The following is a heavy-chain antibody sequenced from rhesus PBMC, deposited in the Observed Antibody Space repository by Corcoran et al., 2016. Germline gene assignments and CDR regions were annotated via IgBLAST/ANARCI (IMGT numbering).Heavy chain of an antibody. Sequence: QVQLQESGPGLVTPSETLSLTFAVSGGSFSSYWWGWIRHHPAKGREWIGSIYGRSGSTEYNPSLKRRATISRATSKNQFSLKLSSVTAADTAVYYCTMRDSGYYIQFDYWGQGVLVTVSS. CDR3: TMRDSGYYIQFDY. D-gene: IGHD3-28*01. CDR1: GGSFSSYW. J-gene: IGHJ4*01. V-gene: IGHV4-160*01. CDR2: IYGRSGST.